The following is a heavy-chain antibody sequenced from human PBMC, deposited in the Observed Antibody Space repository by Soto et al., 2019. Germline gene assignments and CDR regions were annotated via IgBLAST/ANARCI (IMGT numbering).Heavy chain of an antibody. CDR1: GGTFSSYA. CDR3: ATGPDLVVVVAATRESNGMDV. V-gene: IGHV1-69*01. J-gene: IGHJ6*02. CDR2: IITIFRTA. Sequence: QVQLVQSGAEVKKPGSSVKVSCKASGGTFSSYAISWVRQAPGQGLEWMGGIITIFRTANYAQKLQGRVTITADEPTRTAYMELSSRRAEDTAVYYCATGPDLVVVVAATRESNGMDVWGQGTTVTASS. D-gene: IGHD2-15*01.